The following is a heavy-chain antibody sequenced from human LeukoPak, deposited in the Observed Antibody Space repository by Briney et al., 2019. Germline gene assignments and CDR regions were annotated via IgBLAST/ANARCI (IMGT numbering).Heavy chain of an antibody. CDR3: ARDAWEGGYPLNYIDY. V-gene: IGHV3-30-3*01. J-gene: IGHJ4*02. Sequence: GGSLRLSCAASGFTLSSYAMHWVRQAPGKGLEWVAVIPYDGVNEHYADSVKGRFTISRDNSKNTLFLQMNSLRDEDTALYYCARDAWEGGYPLNYIDYWGQGTLVTVSS. CDR2: IPYDGVNE. D-gene: IGHD5-12*01. CDR1: GFTLSSYA.